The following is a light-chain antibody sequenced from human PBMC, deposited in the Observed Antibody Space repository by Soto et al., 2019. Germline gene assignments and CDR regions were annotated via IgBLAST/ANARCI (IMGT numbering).Light chain of an antibody. CDR2: SNN. CDR3: AAWDDSLNGWV. CDR1: RSSIGSNT. V-gene: IGLV1-44*01. Sequence: QSVLTQPPSASGTPGQRVTISCSGSRSSIGSNTVNWYQHLPGSAPKLLIYSNNHRPSGVPDRFSASKAGASASLAISGLQSEDEGDYYCAAWDDSLNGWVFGGGTQLTVL. J-gene: IGLJ3*02.